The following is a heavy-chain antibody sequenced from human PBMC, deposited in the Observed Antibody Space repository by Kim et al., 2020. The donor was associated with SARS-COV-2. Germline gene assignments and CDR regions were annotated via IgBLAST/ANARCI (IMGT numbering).Heavy chain of an antibody. V-gene: IGHV3-15*01. CDR2: IKSKTDGGTT. J-gene: IGHJ4*02. CDR3: TTDLVYDYGDYRDY. Sequence: GGSLRLSCAASGFTFSNAWMSWVRQAPGKGLEWVGRIKSKTDGGTTDYAAPVKGRFTISRDDSKNTLYLQMNSLKTEDTAVYYCTTDLVYDYGDYRDYWGQGTLVTVSS. CDR1: GFTFSNAW. D-gene: IGHD4-17*01.